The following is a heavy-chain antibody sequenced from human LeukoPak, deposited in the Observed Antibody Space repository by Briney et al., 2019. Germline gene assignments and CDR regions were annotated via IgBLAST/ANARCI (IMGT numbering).Heavy chain of an antibody. D-gene: IGHD3-22*01. CDR1: GDSVSRNSAA. V-gene: IGHV6-1*01. CDR2: TYYRSKWYN. J-gene: IGHJ3*02. CDR3: ARAEDYYDNSDYRLDAFDI. Sequence: SQTLSLTCALSGDSVSRNSAAWNWIRQSPSRGLEWLGRTYYRSKWYNDYAVSVIGRITINPDTSTNQFFLQLHSVTPEDTAVYYCARAEDYYDNSDYRLDAFDIWGQGTMVTVSS.